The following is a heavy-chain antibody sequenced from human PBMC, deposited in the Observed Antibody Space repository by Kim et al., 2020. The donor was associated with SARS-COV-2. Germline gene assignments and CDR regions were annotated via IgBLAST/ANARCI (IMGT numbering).Heavy chain of an antibody. CDR2: IYHSGST. D-gene: IGHD5-12*01. CDR1: GGSISSSNW. V-gene: IGHV4-4*02. Sequence: SETLSLTCAVSGGSISSSNWWSWVRQPPGKGLEWIGEIYHSGSTNYNPSLKSRVTISVDKSKNQFSLKLSSVTAADTAVYYCARGGILSGWLRLLSFDYWGQGTLVTVSS. J-gene: IGHJ4*02. CDR3: ARGGILSGWLRLLSFDY.